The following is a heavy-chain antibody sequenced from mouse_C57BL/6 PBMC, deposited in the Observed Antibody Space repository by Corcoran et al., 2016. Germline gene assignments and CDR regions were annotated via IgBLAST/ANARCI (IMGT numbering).Heavy chain of an antibody. D-gene: IGHD1-1*01. V-gene: IGHV9-3*01. J-gene: IGHJ2*01. CDR3: ARRYYVSSYYFDY. CDR2: INTYSGVP. CDR1: GYNFKNYG. Sequence: QIQLVQSGPELKKPGETVKISCKASGYNFKNYGMSWVKQAPGKGLKWMGWINTYSGVPTYDDAFKGPFAFSLETSASTDYLQINNLKNVYTATYFCARRYYVSSYYFDYWCQGTTLTFSS.